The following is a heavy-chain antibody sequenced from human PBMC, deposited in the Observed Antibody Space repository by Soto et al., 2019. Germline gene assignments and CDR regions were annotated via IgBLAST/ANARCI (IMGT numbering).Heavy chain of an antibody. Sequence: ESLKVSFNGSGYRFASYWIVWVRQMPGKGLEWMGIIYPGDSDTRYSPSFQGQVTISADKSISTAYLQWSSLKASDTAMYYWARLLDPTSNWFDPWGQGTLVTASS. CDR2: IYPGDSDT. CDR1: GYRFASYW. V-gene: IGHV5-51*01. D-gene: IGHD5-12*01. CDR3: ARLLDPTSNWFDP. J-gene: IGHJ5*02.